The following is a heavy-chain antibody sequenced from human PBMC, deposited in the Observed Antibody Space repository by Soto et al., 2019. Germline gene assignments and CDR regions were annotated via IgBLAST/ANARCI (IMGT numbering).Heavy chain of an antibody. CDR1: GGSISSGGYY. V-gene: IGHV4-31*03. Sequence: SETLSLTCTVSGGSISSGGYYWSWIRQHPGKGLEWIGYIYYSGSTYYNPSLKSRVTISVDTSKNQFSLKLSSVTAADTAVYYCARKGPSTSLYYYYYYMDVWGKGTTVTVSS. CDR3: ARKGPSTSLYYYYYYMDV. D-gene: IGHD3-16*01. CDR2: IYYSGST. J-gene: IGHJ6*03.